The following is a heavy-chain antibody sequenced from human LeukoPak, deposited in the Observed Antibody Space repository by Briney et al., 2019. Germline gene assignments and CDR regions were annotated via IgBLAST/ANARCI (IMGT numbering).Heavy chain of an antibody. CDR1: GYTFTSYG. V-gene: IGHV1-18*01. CDR2: ISAYNGNT. CDR3: ARGLPATFDY. J-gene: IGHJ4*02. D-gene: IGHD2-2*01. Sequence: ASVKVSCKASGYTFTSYGISWVRQAPGQGLEWMGWISAYNGNTNYAQKLQGRVTMTKDTSTNTVYMELSSLRSEDTAVYYCARGLPATFDYWGQGTLVTVSS.